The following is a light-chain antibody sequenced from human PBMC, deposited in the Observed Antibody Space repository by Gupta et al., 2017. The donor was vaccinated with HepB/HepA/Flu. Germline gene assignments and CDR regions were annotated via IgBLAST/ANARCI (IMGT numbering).Light chain of an antibody. CDR3: QSDDSSLSGYV. V-gene: IGLV1-40*01. Sequence: QSVPTPPPPVSVSPAPWVTISCTGSSSNIGAGYDVRWYQQLPGTAPKLLIYGNSNRPSGVPDRFSGSKSGTSASLAITGLQAEDEADYYCQSDDSSLSGYVFGTGTKVTVL. J-gene: IGLJ1*01. CDR1: SSNIGAGYD. CDR2: GNS.